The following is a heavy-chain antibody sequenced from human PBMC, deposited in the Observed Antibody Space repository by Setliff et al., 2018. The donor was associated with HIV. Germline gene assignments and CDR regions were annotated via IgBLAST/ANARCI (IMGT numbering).Heavy chain of an antibody. Sequence: GGSLRLSCAVSGFTFTTSTMNWVRQAPGKGLEWVASISGDGGDTACADSLKGRFTISRDTSKNTLHLHMNSLRAEDTAVYYCARQAHPRGYYGSAGLFDYWGQGTPVTVSS. CDR1: GFTFTTST. V-gene: IGHV3-23*01. D-gene: IGHD3-22*01. CDR2: ISGDGGDT. CDR3: ARQAHPRGYYGSAGLFDY. J-gene: IGHJ4*02.